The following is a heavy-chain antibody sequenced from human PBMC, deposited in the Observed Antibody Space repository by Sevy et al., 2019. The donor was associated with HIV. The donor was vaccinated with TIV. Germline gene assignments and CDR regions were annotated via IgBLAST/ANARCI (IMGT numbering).Heavy chain of an antibody. J-gene: IGHJ6*02. CDR1: GFTFTNYA. V-gene: IGHV3-23*01. Sequence: GGSLRLSCAASGFTFTNYAMNWVRQAPGKGLEWVSAISGSGGTTYYADSVQGRFPFSRDKSKNTRYLQMNSLRAEDTAVYDCARVLARGVAVAGTAWGMDVWGQGTTVTVSS. CDR2: ISGSGGTT. D-gene: IGHD6-19*01. CDR3: ARVLARGVAVAGTAWGMDV.